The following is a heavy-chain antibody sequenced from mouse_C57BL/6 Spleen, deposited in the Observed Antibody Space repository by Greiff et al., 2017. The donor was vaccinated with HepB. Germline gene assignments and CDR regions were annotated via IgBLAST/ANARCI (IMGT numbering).Heavy chain of an antibody. Sequence: VQLQQSGAELARPGASVKLSCKASGYTFTSYGISWVKQRTGQGLEWIGEIYPRSGKTYYNEKFKGKATLTADKSSSTAYMELRSLTSEDSAVYFCARRRAIYYDVEGAMDYWGQGTSVTVSS. V-gene: IGHV1-81*01. D-gene: IGHD2-4*01. J-gene: IGHJ4*01. CDR3: ARRRAIYYDVEGAMDY. CDR1: GYTFTSYG. CDR2: IYPRSGKT.